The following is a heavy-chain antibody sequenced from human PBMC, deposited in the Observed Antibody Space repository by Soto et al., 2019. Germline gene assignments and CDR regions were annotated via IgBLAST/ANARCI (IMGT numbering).Heavy chain of an antibody. V-gene: IGHV3-23*01. Sequence: EVQLLESGGGLVQPGGSLRLSCAASAFTFSSYAMSWVRQSPGKALEWVSGISGSGISTYYADSVKGRFSISRDNSKNTLYLQMDSLRAEDTAVYYCARDPGAITVAGNFDYWGQGTLVNVSS. J-gene: IGHJ4*02. CDR2: ISGSGIST. D-gene: IGHD6-19*01. CDR3: ARDPGAITVAGNFDY. CDR1: AFTFSSYA.